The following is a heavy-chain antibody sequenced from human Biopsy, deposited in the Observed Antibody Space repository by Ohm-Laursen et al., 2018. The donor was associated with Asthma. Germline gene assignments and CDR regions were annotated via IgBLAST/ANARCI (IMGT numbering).Heavy chain of an antibody. CDR3: AKRRGYSGHDNDY. J-gene: IGHJ4*02. CDR2: ISYDGNHK. CDR1: GFMFRSFG. Sequence: SLRLSCSASGFMFRSFGMHWVRQAPGKGLEWVAVISYDGNHKFYEDSVKGRFTISRDNSKNTLYPQMNSLRTEDTAVYYCAKRRGYSGHDNDYWGQGTLVSVSS. V-gene: IGHV3-30*18. D-gene: IGHD5-12*01.